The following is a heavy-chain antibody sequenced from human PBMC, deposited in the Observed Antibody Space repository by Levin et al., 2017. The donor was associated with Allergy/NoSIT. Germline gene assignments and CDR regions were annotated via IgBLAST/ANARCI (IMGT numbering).Heavy chain of an antibody. CDR1: GYTFTSYA. J-gene: IGHJ6*02. CDR2: ISAYNGNT. Sequence: ASVKVSCKASGYTFTSYAISWVRQAPGQGLEWMGWISAYNGNTKYAQKLQGRVTMTTDTSTSTAYMELRGLRSDDTAVYYCARDSHIVVAGTPPEPQDYYDGAEVWGQGTTLTVSS. V-gene: IGHV1-18*01. D-gene: IGHD6-19*01. CDR3: ARDSHIVVAGTPPEPQDYYDGAEV.